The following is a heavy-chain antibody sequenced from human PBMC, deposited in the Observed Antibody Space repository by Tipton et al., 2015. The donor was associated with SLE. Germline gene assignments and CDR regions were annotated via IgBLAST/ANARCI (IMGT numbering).Heavy chain of an antibody. V-gene: IGHV4-4*09. CDR2: IFHSGSS. D-gene: IGHD1-26*01. CDR1: GGSISSYY. J-gene: IGHJ4*02. Sequence: TLSLTCTVSGGSISSYYWSWVRQPPGKGLEWIGYIFHSGSSDYNPSLRSRVTISRDTSRNQFSLKLSSVTAADTAVYYCVTKTGSYSDYWGRGTLLTVSS. CDR3: VTKTGSYSDY.